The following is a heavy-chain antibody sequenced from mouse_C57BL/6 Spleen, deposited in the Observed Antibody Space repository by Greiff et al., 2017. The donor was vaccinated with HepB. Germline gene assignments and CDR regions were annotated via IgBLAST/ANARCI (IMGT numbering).Heavy chain of an antibody. V-gene: IGHV1-7*01. J-gene: IGHJ2*01. D-gene: IGHD1-1*01. CDR1: GYTFTSYW. CDR3: ARDDYYGSSQYYFDY. CDR2: INPSSGYT. Sequence: QVQLKQSGAELAKPGASVKLSCKASGYTFTSYWMHWVKQRPGQGLEWIGYINPSSGYTKYNQKFKDKATLTAYKSSSTAYMQLSSLTYEDSAVYYCARDDYYGSSQYYFDYWGQGTTLTVSS.